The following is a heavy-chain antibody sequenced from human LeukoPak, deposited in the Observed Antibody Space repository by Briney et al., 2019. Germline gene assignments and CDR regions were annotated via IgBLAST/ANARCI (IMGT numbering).Heavy chain of an antibody. CDR3: ARVSSGWPFDF. CDR1: GFTFSSYA. V-gene: IGHV3-23*01. D-gene: IGHD6-19*01. J-gene: IGHJ4*02. CDR2: ISTSGGRT. Sequence: PGGSLRLSCAASGFTFSSYAMSWVRQAPGQRLEWVSLISTSGGRTYYADSVKGRFTISRDNSKNTLYLQMNSLRAEDTAVYYCARVSSGWPFDFWGQGTLVTVSS.